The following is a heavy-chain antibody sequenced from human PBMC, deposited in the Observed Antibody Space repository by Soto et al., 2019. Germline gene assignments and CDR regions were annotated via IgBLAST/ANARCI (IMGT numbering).Heavy chain of an antibody. Sequence: GGSLRLSCAASGLAFSSYGMHWVRQAPGMGLEWVSVIYSGGSTYYADSVKGRFTISRDNSKNTLYLQMNSLRAEDTAVYYCGRDLWFLSYGMDVWGQGTTVTVSS. D-gene: IGHD3-10*01. J-gene: IGHJ6*02. CDR1: GLAFSSYG. V-gene: IGHV3-53*01. CDR3: GRDLWFLSYGMDV. CDR2: IYSGGST.